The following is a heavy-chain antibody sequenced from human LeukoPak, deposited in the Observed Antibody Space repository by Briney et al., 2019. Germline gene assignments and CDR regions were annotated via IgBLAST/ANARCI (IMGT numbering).Heavy chain of an antibody. CDR3: ATSGYDYVWGSYRTDAFDI. CDR1: GYTFTRDG. D-gene: IGHD3-16*02. Sequence: ASVKGSCKASGYTFTRDGISWVRQAPGQGLERMGWISAYNGKTTYAQKLQGRVIMTTDPSTRTAYMELRSLRSDDTAVYYCATSGYDYVWGSYRTDAFDIWGQGTMVTVSS. CDR2: ISAYNGKT. V-gene: IGHV1-18*01. J-gene: IGHJ3*02.